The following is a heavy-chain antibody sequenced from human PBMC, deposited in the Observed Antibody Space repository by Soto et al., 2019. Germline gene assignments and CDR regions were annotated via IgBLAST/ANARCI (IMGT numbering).Heavy chain of an antibody. D-gene: IGHD2-21*01. CDR3: EKANAHIPFDS. V-gene: IGHV3-30*18. Sequence: QVQLVESGGGVVQPGRSLRLSCAASGFTFSSDGMHWIRQAPGKGLEWVAVISYDGSSQYYAVSVQGRFAISIDNSKNTLYLQMNSLRPEDTALYYCEKANAHIPFDSWGQGTLVTVSS. J-gene: IGHJ4*02. CDR1: GFTFSSDG. CDR2: ISYDGSSQ.